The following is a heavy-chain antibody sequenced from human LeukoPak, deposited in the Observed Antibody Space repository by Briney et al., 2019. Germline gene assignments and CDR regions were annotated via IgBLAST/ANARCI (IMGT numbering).Heavy chain of an antibody. J-gene: IGHJ6*03. CDR1: GYTFTSYD. V-gene: IGHV1-8*03. D-gene: IGHD3-9*01. CDR3: ARGLYFWDYYMDV. Sequence: SVKVSCKASGYTFTSYDINWLRQAPGHGLEWMGWMNPNSGNTGYAQKFQGRVTITRNTSISTAYMELSSLRSEDTAVYYCARGLYFWDYYMDVWGKGTTVTVSS. CDR2: MNPNSGNT.